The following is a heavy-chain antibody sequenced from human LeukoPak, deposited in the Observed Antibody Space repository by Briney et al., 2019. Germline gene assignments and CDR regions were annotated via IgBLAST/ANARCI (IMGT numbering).Heavy chain of an antibody. CDR3: ARDGAPSYCSSTSCYDYYFYY. CDR1: GFTFSSYG. CDR2: IWYDGSNK. D-gene: IGHD2-2*01. V-gene: IGHV3-33*01. J-gene: IGHJ4*02. Sequence: GGSLRLSCAASGFTFSSYGMHWVRQAPGKGLEWVAVIWYDGSNKYCADSVKGRFTISRDNSKNTLYLQMNSLRAEDTAVYYCARDGAPSYCSSTSCYDYYFYYCGEGTLVTVSS.